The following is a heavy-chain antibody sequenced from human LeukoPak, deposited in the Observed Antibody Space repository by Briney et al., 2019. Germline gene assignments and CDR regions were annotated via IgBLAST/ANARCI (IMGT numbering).Heavy chain of an antibody. CDR3: SKLEGATTPGWFNDY. Sequence: GSLTLSCAASDFFFSDYSMGWVRQAPGKGLEWVSTIDKTTYPTFYPPSLKGRFTISRDNSKNTLDLQMNSLRTEDTAVYLCSKLEGATTPGWFNDYWGQGILVTVSS. CDR1: DFFFSDYS. V-gene: IGHV3-23*05. D-gene: IGHD6-19*01. J-gene: IGHJ4*02. CDR2: IDKTTYPT.